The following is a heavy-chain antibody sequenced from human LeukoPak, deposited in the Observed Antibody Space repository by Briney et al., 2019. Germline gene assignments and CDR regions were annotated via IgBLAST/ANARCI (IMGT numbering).Heavy chain of an antibody. D-gene: IGHD3-10*01. CDR3: ARGNNRFLDY. Sequence: SETLSLTCAVYGGSFSGYYWSWIRQPPGKGLEWIGEINHSGSTNYNPSLESRVTISVDTSKNQFSLKLSSVTAADTAVYYCARGNNRFLDYWGQGTLVTVSS. CDR1: GGSFSGYY. CDR2: INHSGST. V-gene: IGHV4-34*01. J-gene: IGHJ4*02.